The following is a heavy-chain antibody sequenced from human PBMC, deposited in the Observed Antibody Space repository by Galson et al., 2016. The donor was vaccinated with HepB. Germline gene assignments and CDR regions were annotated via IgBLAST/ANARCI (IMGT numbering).Heavy chain of an antibody. CDR3: VQKRGAFTSIAPDYGMDV. CDR2: MSYDGIKK. J-gene: IGHJ6*02. D-gene: IGHD3-3*01. V-gene: IGHV3-30*03. Sequence: LEWVTFMSYDGIKKNYRESVKGRFTISRDDSKNTLYLQMNSLRAEDTAVYYCVQKRGAFTSIAPDYGMDVWGQGTTVTVSS.